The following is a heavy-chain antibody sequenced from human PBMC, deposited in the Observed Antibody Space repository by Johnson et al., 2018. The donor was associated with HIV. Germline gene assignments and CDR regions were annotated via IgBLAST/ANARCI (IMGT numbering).Heavy chain of an antibody. CDR2: MYGGGST. V-gene: IGHV3-66*01. Sequence: VQLVESGGGLAKPAWSPRLSCAASQFIFSNYYMNCVRQAPGKGLEWVSVMYGGGSTYHADSVKGRFSLSRDNSKNTVYLQMNSLRAEDTAVYYCARGSSGSFDLWGRGTMVTVSS. J-gene: IGHJ3*01. CDR3: ARGSSGSFDL. CDR1: QFIFSNYY. D-gene: IGHD6-6*01.